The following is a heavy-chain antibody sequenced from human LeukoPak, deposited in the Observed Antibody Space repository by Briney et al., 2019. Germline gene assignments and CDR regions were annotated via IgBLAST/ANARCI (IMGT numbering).Heavy chain of an antibody. CDR1: GFTVSSNY. V-gene: IGHV3-30*02. Sequence: PGGSLRLSCAASGFTVSSNYMSWVRQTPGKGLEWVAFIRYDGSNKYYADSVKGRFTISRDNSKNTLYLQMNSLRAEDTAVYYCAKDEGYYDSSGYIDYWGQGTLVTVSS. CDR3: AKDEGYYDSSGYIDY. J-gene: IGHJ4*02. D-gene: IGHD3-22*01. CDR2: IRYDGSNK.